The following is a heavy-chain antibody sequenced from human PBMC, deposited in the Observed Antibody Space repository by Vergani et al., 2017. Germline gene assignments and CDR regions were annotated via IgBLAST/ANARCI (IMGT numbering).Heavy chain of an antibody. CDR3: ARTFSSYGSKGKNRSGSF. J-gene: IGHJ4*02. D-gene: IGHD4-23*01. Sequence: QVQLQQWGAGLLKPSETLSLTCAVYGGSFSGYYWSWIRQPPGKGLEVIGEINHSGSTNYNPSLKSRVTISVDTSKNQFSLKLSSVTAADTAVYYCARTFSSYGSKGKNRSGSFWGQGTLVTVSS. CDR2: INHSGST. V-gene: IGHV4-34*01. CDR1: GGSFSGYY.